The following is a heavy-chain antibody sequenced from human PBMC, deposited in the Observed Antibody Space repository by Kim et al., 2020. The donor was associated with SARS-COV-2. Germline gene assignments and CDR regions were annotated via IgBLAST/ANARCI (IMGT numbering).Heavy chain of an antibody. J-gene: IGHJ4*02. CDR1: GFTFSSYA. CDR3: ARDSPYCSGGSCYSGDTPFDY. V-gene: IGHV3-30*04. CDR2: ISYDGSNK. Sequence: GGSLRLSCAASGFTFSSYAMHWVRQAPGKGLEWVAVISYDGSNKYYADSVKGRFTISRDNSKNTLYLQMNSLRAEDTAVYYCARDSPYCSGGSCYSGDTPFDYWGQGTLVTVSS. D-gene: IGHD2-15*01.